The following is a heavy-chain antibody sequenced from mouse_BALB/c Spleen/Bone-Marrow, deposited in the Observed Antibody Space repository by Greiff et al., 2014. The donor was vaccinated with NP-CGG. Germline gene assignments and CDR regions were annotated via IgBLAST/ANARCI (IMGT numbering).Heavy chain of an antibody. V-gene: IGHV14-3*02. J-gene: IGHJ3*01. Sequence: VHVKQSGADLVKPGASVKLSCTTSGFNIKDTFMHWVKQRPEQGLEWIGRIYPASGNTKYDPKFQGKATITADTSSNKVSLQLSGLTSEDTAVYYCAHDAPFTYWGQGTLVTVSA. CDR3: AHDAPFTY. CDR1: GFNIKDTF. CDR2: IYPASGNT. D-gene: IGHD2-3*01.